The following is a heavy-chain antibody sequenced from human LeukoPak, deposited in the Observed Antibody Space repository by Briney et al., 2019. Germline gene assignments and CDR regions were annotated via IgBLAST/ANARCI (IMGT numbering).Heavy chain of an antibody. Sequence: GGSLRLSCAASGFTFSSYWMSWVRQTPQKGLEWVANIKEDGSEKYYVDSVKGRLTISRENTKNSLYLQMNSLRADDTAVYYCARDHLGYSFDYWGQGTLVTASS. CDR2: IKEDGSEK. J-gene: IGHJ4*02. CDR3: ARDHLGYSFDY. V-gene: IGHV3-7*04. CDR1: GFTFSSYW.